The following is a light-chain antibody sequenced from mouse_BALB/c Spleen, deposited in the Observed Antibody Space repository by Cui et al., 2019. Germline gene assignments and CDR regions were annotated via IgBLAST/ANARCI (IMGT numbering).Light chain of an antibody. CDR1: QAVSTA. CDR3: QQHYSTPWT. CDR2: WAS. J-gene: IGKJ1*01. Sequence: DIVMTQSHEFMSTSAGDRVSITCKASQAVSTAVAWYQQTPGQSPKLLIYWASTRHTGVPDRFTGSGSGTDYTLTISSVQAEDLALYYCQQHYSTPWTFGGGTKLEIK. V-gene: IGKV6-25*01.